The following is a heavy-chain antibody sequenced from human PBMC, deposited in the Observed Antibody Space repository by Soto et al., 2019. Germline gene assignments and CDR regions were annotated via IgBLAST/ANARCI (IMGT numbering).Heavy chain of an antibody. D-gene: IGHD3-16*01. V-gene: IGHV4-4*02. J-gene: IGHJ3*02. CDR3: AKDHTWADAFDI. CDR1: GGSITHDNW. Sequence: SETLSLTCAVSGGSITHDNWWNWARQPPGKGLEWIGEISHSGTTNYNPSLKSRVTISVDMSKNQLSLKLTSVTAADTAVYYCAKDHTWADAFDIWGQGIMVTVSS. CDR2: ISHSGTT.